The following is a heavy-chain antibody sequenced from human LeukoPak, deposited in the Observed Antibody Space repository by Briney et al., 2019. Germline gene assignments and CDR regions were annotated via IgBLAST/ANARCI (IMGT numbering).Heavy chain of an antibody. J-gene: IGHJ4*02. CDR2: ISSNWGST. V-gene: IGHV3-64D*09. D-gene: IGHD3-10*01. Sequence: GGSLRLSCSASGFTFSSYAMHWVRQAPGKGLEYVSAISSNWGSTYYADSVKGRFTISRDNSKNTLYLQMSSLRAEDTAVYYCVKGMVRGVIFFDYWGQGTLVTVSS. CDR3: VKGMVRGVIFFDY. CDR1: GFTFSSYA.